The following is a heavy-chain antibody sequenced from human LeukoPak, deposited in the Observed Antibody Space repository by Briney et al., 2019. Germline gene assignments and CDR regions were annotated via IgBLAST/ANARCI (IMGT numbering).Heavy chain of an antibody. CDR3: ASGTADGYNFGFDY. CDR2: IQSSGSA. D-gene: IGHD5-24*01. J-gene: IGHJ4*02. CDR1: GASLNDYY. Sequence: SENLSLTCTVSGASLNDYYWSWLRQPPGKALEWIGFIQSSGSANSNPSLTSRVTISIDTSKNQFSLNLRSLTAADTAVYFCASGTADGYNFGFDYWGQGTLAAVSS. V-gene: IGHV4-59*12.